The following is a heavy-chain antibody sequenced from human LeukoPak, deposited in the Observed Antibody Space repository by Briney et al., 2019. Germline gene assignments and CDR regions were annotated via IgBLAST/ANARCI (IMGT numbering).Heavy chain of an antibody. Sequence: GSLRLSCAASGFSVSTNYMSWVRQAPGKGLEWVSVVYSGGSTYYADSVKGRFSISRDNSKNTLYIQMSSLRAEDTAVYYCAGGSIPVSSSWFYYFDYWGQGTLVTVSS. CDR2: VYSGGST. J-gene: IGHJ4*02. CDR1: GFSVSTNY. D-gene: IGHD6-13*01. CDR3: AGGSIPVSSSWFYYFDY. V-gene: IGHV3-66*01.